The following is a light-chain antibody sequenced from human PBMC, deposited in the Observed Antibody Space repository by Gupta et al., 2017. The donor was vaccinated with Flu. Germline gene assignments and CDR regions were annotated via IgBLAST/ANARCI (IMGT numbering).Light chain of an antibody. CDR1: SSNIENNY. CDR3: ATWDTGLSAGVV. CDR2: DTY. Sequence: QSVLTQPPSVSAAPGEKVTISCSGSSSNIENNYVSWYQQLPGTAPKLLIYDTYARPSGRPDRFSGSKSGTSATLGITGLQTGDEADYYCATWDTGLSAGVVFGGGTKLTVV. J-gene: IGLJ2*01. V-gene: IGLV1-51*01.